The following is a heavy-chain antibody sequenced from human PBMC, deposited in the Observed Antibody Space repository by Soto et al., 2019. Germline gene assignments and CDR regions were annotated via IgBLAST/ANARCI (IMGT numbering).Heavy chain of an antibody. CDR1: GGSISGYY. V-gene: IGHV4-59*01. CDR2: IYYSGRT. CDR3: VRVNNYQYSGGYYFYYFAY. D-gene: IGHD3-22*01. J-gene: IGHJ4*02. Sequence: LSLTCTVSGGSISGYYWSWIRQPPGKGLEWVGYIYYSGRTNYSHSLQSRVTMSVDTSKDQFSLTLTSVTAADTAVYYCVRVNNYQYSGGYYFYYFAYWAREPWSPSPQ.